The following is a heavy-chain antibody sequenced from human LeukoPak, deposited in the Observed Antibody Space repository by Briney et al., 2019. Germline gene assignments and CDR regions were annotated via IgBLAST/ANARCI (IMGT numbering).Heavy chain of an antibody. CDR3: AKPGDGCSGGSCYYFDY. J-gene: IGHJ4*02. CDR1: RSTFSNYA. CDR2: ISGSGGNT. V-gene: IGHV3-23*01. D-gene: IGHD2-15*01. Sequence: GGSLRLSCAASRSTFSNYAMSWARQAPGKGLEWISGISGSGGNTYYADSVKGRFTISRDISKNTLFLQMNRLRGEDTAVYYCAKPGDGCSGGSCYYFDYWGQGTLVTVSS.